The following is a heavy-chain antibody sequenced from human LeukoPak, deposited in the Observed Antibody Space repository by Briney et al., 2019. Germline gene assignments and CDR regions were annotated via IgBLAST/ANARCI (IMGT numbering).Heavy chain of an antibody. CDR3: AKSRDSSSWDSFDY. CDR1: GFTFSSYT. CDR2: ISGSGGST. Sequence: GGSLRLSCAASGFTFSSYTMSWVRQAPGKGLEWVSAISGSGGSTYYADSVKGRFTISRDNSKNTLYLQMNSLRAEDTAVYYWAKSRDSSSWDSFDYWGQGTLVTVSS. J-gene: IGHJ4*02. V-gene: IGHV3-23*01. D-gene: IGHD6-13*01.